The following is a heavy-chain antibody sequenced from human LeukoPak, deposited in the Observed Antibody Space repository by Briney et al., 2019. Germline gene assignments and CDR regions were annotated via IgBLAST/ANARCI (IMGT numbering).Heavy chain of an antibody. CDR1: GFTVGSNY. V-gene: IGHV3-53*01. D-gene: IGHD4-11*01. CDR2: IYSDGTT. Sequence: GGSLRLSCAASGFTVGSNYMSWVRQAPGKGLEWVSVIYSDGTTYYADSVKGRFTISRDNSKNTLYLQMNSPGAEDTAVYYCARDSPYSDYLIGGAFNIWGQGTMVTVSS. J-gene: IGHJ3*02. CDR3: ARDSPYSDYLIGGAFNI.